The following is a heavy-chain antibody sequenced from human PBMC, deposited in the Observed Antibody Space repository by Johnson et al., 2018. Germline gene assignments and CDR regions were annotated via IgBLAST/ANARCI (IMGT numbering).Heavy chain of an antibody. D-gene: IGHD1-7*01. CDR3: ARQGANWNYPLLGRDV. CDR1: GGSISSSNYY. Sequence: QVQLQESGPGLVKPSETLSLTCTVSGGSISSSNYYWGWLRQPPGKGLAWIGSIYHIGSTYHNPSLKSRVTISVDTAKNQLSLKLSSVTAADTAVYYRARQGANWNYPLLGRDVWGQGTTVTVSS. V-gene: IGHV4-39*01. J-gene: IGHJ6*02. CDR2: IYHIGST.